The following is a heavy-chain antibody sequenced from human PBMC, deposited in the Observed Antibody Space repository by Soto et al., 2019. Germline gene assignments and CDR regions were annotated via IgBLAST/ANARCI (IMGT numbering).Heavy chain of an antibody. CDR1: GFTFTNYA. CDR3: AGDDGIQMWSPYYFDY. V-gene: IGHV3-30*03. J-gene: IGHJ4*02. D-gene: IGHD2-21*01. Sequence: QVQLVESGGGVVQPGMSLRLSCTASGFTFTNYAMHWVRQSPDRGLEWVAIVSYDGSKTYYADFVKGRFTISRDNSKNTLYLQMNTLNAEDTAVYVCAGDDGIQMWSPYYFDYLGQGSLVTVSS. CDR2: VSYDGSKT.